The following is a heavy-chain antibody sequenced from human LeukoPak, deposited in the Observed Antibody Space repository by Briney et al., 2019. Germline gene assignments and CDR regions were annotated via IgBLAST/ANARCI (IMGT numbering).Heavy chain of an antibody. Sequence: PGRSLRLSCAASGFTFSSYGMHWVRQAPGKGLEWVAVIWYDGSNKYYADSVKGRFTISRDNSKNTLYLQMNSLRAEDTAVYYCARDRVVVPAAISYYFDYWGQGTLVTVSS. D-gene: IGHD2-2*02. V-gene: IGHV3-33*01. CDR2: IWYDGSNK. CDR3: ARDRVVVPAAISYYFDY. CDR1: GFTFSSYG. J-gene: IGHJ4*02.